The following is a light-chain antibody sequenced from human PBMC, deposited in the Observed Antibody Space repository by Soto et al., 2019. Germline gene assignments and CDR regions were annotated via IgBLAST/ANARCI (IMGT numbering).Light chain of an antibody. CDR2: DAS. V-gene: IGKV1-5*01. J-gene: IGKJ5*01. CDR1: QSIGTW. CDR3: QHYLVSSTP. Sequence: DIQMTQSPSTLSASVGDRVTITCRVSQSIGTWVAWYQQAPGTAPTLLIYDASTLESGVPSRFSGSGSGTNFPPTISSHQLIDIPIYSCQHYLVSSTPSGKGTRLEIK.